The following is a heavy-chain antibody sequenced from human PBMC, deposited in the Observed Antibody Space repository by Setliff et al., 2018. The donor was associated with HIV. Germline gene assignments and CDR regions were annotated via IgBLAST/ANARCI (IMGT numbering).Heavy chain of an antibody. Sequence: PSETLSLTCTVSNDSINYQYWAWIRQPPGKGLEWIGSIYYSGNTNYNPSLKSRVTISIDTSKSQFSLKLTSVSAADTAMYYCARGRRRSSTPYYFDYWGQGTLGTVSS. V-gene: IGHV4-59*11. CDR1: NDSINYQY. CDR3: ARGRRRSSTPYYFDY. J-gene: IGHJ4*02. CDR2: IYYSGNT.